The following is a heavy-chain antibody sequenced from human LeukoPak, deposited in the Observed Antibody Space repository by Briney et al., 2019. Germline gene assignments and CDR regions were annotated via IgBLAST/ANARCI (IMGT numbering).Heavy chain of an antibody. CDR2: IHTSGST. CDR3: ARTTEGGYTYDYFYYYYMDV. D-gene: IGHD5-18*01. J-gene: IGHJ6*03. CDR1: GGSISSGSYY. V-gene: IGHV4-61*02. Sequence: SQTLSLTCTVSGGSISSGSYYWSWIRQPAGKGLEWIGRIHTSGSTNYNPSLKSRVTISVNMSKNQFSLRLSSVTAADTAVYYCARTTEGGYTYDYFYYYYMDVWGKGTTVTISS.